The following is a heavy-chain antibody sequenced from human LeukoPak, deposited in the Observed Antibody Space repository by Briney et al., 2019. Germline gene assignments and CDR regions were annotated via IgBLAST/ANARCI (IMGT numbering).Heavy chain of an antibody. CDR2: INHSGST. Sequence: PSETLSLTCAVYGGSFSGYYWSWIRQPPGKGLEWIGEINHSGSTNYNPSLKSRVTISVDTSKNQFSLKLSSVTAADTAVYYCARVQEQWLGPFDYWGQGTLVTVSS. J-gene: IGHJ4*02. CDR1: GGSFSGYY. D-gene: IGHD6-19*01. CDR3: ARVQEQWLGPFDY. V-gene: IGHV4-34*01.